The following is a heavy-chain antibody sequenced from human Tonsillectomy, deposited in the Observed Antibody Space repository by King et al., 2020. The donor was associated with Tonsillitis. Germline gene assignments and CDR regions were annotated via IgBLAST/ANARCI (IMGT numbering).Heavy chain of an antibody. CDR3: ANGGYDFWSGYYGSFDY. D-gene: IGHD3-3*01. CDR2: ISGSGGST. J-gene: IGHJ4*02. CDR1: GFTFNSYA. V-gene: IGHV3-23*04. Sequence: VKLVQSGGGLVQPGGSLRLSCAASGFTFNSYAMSWVRQAPGKGLEWVSGISGSGGSTYYADSVKGRFTISRDNSKNTLYLQMNSLRAEDTAVYYCANGGYDFWSGYYGSFDYWGQGTLVTVSS.